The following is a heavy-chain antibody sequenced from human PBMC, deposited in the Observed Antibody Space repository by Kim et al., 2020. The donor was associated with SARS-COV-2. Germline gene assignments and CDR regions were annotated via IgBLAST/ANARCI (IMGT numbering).Heavy chain of an antibody. Sequence: GGSLRLSCAASGFTFSSYAMSWVRQAPGKGLEWVSAISGSGGSTYYADSVKGRFTISRDNSKNTLYLQMNSLRAEDTAVYYCAKDRGFWGFGELFVAFDIWGQGTMVTVSS. V-gene: IGHV3-23*01. J-gene: IGHJ3*02. CDR2: ISGSGGST. D-gene: IGHD3-10*01. CDR3: AKDRGFWGFGELFVAFDI. CDR1: GFTFSSYA.